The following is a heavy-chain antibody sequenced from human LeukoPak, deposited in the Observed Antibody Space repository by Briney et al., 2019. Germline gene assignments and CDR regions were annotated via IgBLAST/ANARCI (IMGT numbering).Heavy chain of an antibody. CDR1: GFTFSNYA. J-gene: IGHJ4*02. CDR2: IGGSSINT. D-gene: IGHD3-9*01. Sequence: RGSLRLSCAASGFTFSNYAMSWVRQAPGKGLEWVSAIGGSSINTYYADSIKGRFTTSRDNSKNTLFLQMSSLRAEDTAIYYCARVLSLRYFDWVLYADSWGQGTLVTVSS. V-gene: IGHV3-23*01. CDR3: ARVLSLRYFDWVLYADS.